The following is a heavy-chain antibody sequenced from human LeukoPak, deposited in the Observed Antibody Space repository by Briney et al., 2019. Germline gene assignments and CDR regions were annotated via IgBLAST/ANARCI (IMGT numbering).Heavy chain of an antibody. V-gene: IGHV4-34*01. CDR3: ARANYYDSSGYYSFDY. D-gene: IGHD3-22*01. CDR1: GGSFSGYY. J-gene: IGHJ4*02. CDR2: ISHSGST. Sequence: SETLSLTCAVYGGSFSGYYWSWIRQPPGKGLEWIGEISHSGSTNYNPSLKSRVTISVDTSKNQFSLKLSSVTAADTAVYYCARANYYDSSGYYSFDYWGQGTLVTVSS.